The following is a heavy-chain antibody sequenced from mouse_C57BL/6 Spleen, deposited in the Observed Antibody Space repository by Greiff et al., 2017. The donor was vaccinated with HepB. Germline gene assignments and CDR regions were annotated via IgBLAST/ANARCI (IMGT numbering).Heavy chain of an antibody. CDR2: IWSGRST. V-gene: IGHV2-4*01. CDR3: AKDGGSSCWYCDV. CDR1: GFSLTSYG. D-gene: IGHD1-1*01. Sequence: QVQLKESGPGLVQPSQSLSITCTVSGFSLTSYGVHWVRQPPGKGLEWLGVIWSGRSTDYNAAFISRLSISKDNSKSQVFFKMNSLQADDTAIYYCAKDGGSSCWYCDVWGTGTTVTVSS. J-gene: IGHJ1*03.